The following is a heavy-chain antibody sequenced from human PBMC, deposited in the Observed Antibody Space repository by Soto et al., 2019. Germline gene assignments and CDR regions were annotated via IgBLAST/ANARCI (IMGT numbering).Heavy chain of an antibody. V-gene: IGHV5-10-1*01. CDR2: IDPNDSYA. J-gene: IGHJ4*02. CDR3: VFSSGFGNFDY. D-gene: IGHD3-22*01. Sequence: GESLKISCKASGYSFTTYWIRWVRQMPGKGLARMGRIDPNDSYAKYSPSFQGHVTLSADKSISTAYLQWSSLEASDTAMYYCVFSSGFGNFDYWGQGTLVTVSS. CDR1: GYSFTTYW.